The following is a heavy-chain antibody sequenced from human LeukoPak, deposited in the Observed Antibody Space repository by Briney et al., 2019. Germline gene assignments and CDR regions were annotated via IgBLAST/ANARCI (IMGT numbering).Heavy chain of an antibody. CDR2: IYYTGST. CDR3: AREYSGYVTHWGYFDY. Sequence: SETLSLTCIVSGDSVSNGNYYWSWLRQPPGKALEWIGYIYYTGSTYYNPSLEGRVTISVDTSRNHFSVKLSSVTAADTAVYYCAREYSGYVTHWGYFDYWGQGTLVTVSS. D-gene: IGHD5-12*01. CDR1: GDSVSNGNYY. V-gene: IGHV4-61*03. J-gene: IGHJ4*02.